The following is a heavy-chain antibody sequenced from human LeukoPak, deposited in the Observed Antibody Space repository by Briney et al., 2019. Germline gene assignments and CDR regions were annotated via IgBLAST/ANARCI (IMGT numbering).Heavy chain of an antibody. CDR1: GGSISSSAYH. J-gene: IGHJ3*02. Sequence: SETLSLTCTVSGGSISSSAYHWAWTRQPPGKGLEWIGDIYYSGGTYYKPSLKSRITISLDTSKNQFSLRLSSVTAADTAVYYCARQTSLGFDIWGQGTMVTVSS. CDR2: IYYSGGT. V-gene: IGHV4-39*01. CDR3: ARQTSLGFDI.